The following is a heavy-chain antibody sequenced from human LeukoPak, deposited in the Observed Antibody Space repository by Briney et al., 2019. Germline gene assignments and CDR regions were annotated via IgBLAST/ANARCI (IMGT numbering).Heavy chain of an antibody. CDR2: ISYDGSNK. Sequence: GRSLRLSCAASGFTFSSYAMHWVRQAPGKGLEWVAVISYDGSNKYYADSVKGRFTISRDNSKNTLYLQMNSLRAEDTAVYYCAKVPSGYYDILTGYYLPDDYWGQGTLVTVSS. V-gene: IGHV3-30*04. CDR3: AKVPSGYYDILTGYYLPDDY. D-gene: IGHD3-9*01. CDR1: GFTFSSYA. J-gene: IGHJ4*02.